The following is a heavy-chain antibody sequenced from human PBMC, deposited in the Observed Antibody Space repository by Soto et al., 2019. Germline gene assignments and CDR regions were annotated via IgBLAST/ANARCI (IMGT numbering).Heavy chain of an antibody. CDR3: ANEMATND. D-gene: IGHD5-12*01. CDR1: GFTFSSYG. V-gene: IGHV3-30*18. J-gene: IGHJ4*02. Sequence: QVQLVESGGGVVQPGRSLRLSCAASGFTFSSYGMHWVRQAPGKGLEWVAVISNDGSYKNYADSVKGRFIISRDNSKSTLYLHMDSLRGEDTAVYYCANEMATNDWGQGTLVTVSS. CDR2: ISNDGSYK.